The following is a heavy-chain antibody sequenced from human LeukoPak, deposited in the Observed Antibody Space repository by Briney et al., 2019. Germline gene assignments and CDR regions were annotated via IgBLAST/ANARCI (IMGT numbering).Heavy chain of an antibody. V-gene: IGHV3-30*18. J-gene: IGHJ3*02. CDR2: ISYDGSNK. CDR1: GFSFSSYG. Sequence: GGSLRLSCAASGFSFSSYGMHWVRQAPGKGLEWVAVISYDGSNKYYADSVKGRFTISRDNSKNTLYLQMNSLRAEDTAVYYCAKDEWLLELKDAFDIWGQGTMVTVSS. CDR3: AKDEWLLELKDAFDI. D-gene: IGHD3-3*01.